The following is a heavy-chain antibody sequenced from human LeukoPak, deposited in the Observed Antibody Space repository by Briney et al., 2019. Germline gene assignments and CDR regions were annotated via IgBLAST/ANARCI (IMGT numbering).Heavy chain of an antibody. V-gene: IGHV3-21*01. J-gene: IGHJ6*02. D-gene: IGHD3-10*01. CDR3: ARNGDGSGSMVRGVITAFYYYYGMDV. Sequence: GGSLRLSCAASGFTFSSYSMNWVRQAPGKGLEWVSSISSSSSYIYYADSVKGRFTISRDNAKNSLYLQMNSLRAEDTAVYYCARNGDGSGSMVRGVITAFYYYYGMDVWGQGTTVTVSS. CDR2: ISSSSSYI. CDR1: GFTFSSYS.